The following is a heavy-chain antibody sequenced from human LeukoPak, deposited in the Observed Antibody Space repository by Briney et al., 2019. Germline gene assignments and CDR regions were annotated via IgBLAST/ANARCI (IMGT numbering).Heavy chain of an antibody. V-gene: IGHV4-39*01. D-gene: IGHD7-27*01. CDR1: GGSISSSSYY. Sequence: SETLSLTCTVSGGSISSSSYYWGWIRQPPGKGLEWIGSIYYSGSTYYNPSLKSRVTISVDTSKNQFSLKLSSVTAADTAVYCCARRPQLGISNWFDPWGQGTLVTVSS. J-gene: IGHJ5*02. CDR3: ARRPQLGISNWFDP. CDR2: IYYSGST.